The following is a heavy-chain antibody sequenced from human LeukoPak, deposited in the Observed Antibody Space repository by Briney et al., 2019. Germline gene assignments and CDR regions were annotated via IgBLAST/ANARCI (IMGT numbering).Heavy chain of an antibody. CDR1: GFTFYSYA. CDR3: TKRGPVYASSWHLVAFDI. J-gene: IGHJ3*02. D-gene: IGHD6-13*01. V-gene: IGHV3-23*01. CDR2: ISDSGGRT. Sequence: GGSLRLSCVASGFTFYSYAMSWVRQAPGKGLEWVAAISDSGGRTDYADSVKGRFTISRDNSQNTLFLQMSSLRADDTAVYFCTKRGPVYASSWHLVAFDIWGQGTLVPVSS.